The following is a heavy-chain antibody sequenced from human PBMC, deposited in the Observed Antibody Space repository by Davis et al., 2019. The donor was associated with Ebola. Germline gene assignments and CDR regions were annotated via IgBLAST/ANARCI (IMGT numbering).Heavy chain of an antibody. Sequence: KVSCKGSGYTFPSHWIGWVRQMPGKGLEWMGIIYPGDSDTRYSPSFLGQVTISVDISISTAYLQWSSLRASDTAMYYCARHYYDSSGSHFDHWGQGTLVTVSS. V-gene: IGHV5-51*01. CDR3: ARHYYDSSGSHFDH. CDR2: IYPGDSDT. J-gene: IGHJ4*02. D-gene: IGHD3-22*01. CDR1: GYTFPSHW.